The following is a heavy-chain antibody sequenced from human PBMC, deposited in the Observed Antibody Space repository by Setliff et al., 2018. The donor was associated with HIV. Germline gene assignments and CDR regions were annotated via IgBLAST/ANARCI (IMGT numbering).Heavy chain of an antibody. J-gene: IGHJ6*03. V-gene: IGHV4-39*01. CDR3: ARAAPLWFGELLGYMDV. CDR1: GGSISTSRYY. D-gene: IGHD3-10*01. Sequence: SETLSLTCTVPGGSISTSRYYWGWIRQPPGKGLEWIGSINYSGSTYYNPSLKSRVTISVDTSKNQFSLKLSSVTAADTAVYYCARAAPLWFGELLGYMDVWGKGTTVTVSS. CDR2: INYSGST.